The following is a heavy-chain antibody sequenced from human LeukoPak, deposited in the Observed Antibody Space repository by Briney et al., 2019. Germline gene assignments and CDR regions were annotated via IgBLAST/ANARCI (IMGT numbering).Heavy chain of an antibody. D-gene: IGHD3-10*01. CDR1: GYSFTGHW. V-gene: IGHV5-51*01. Sequence: GESLKISCEAFGYSFTGHWIGWVRQMPGRGLEFMGTIYPGDSDTRYSPSFDGRVSISVDKSINTAYLQWSGLKASDTAMYYCARYGKSGTYSHGFDIWGQGTMVIVSS. CDR3: ARYGKSGTYSHGFDI. J-gene: IGHJ3*02. CDR2: IYPGDSDT.